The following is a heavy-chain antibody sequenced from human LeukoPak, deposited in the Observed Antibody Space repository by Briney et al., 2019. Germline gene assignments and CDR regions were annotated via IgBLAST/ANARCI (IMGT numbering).Heavy chain of an antibody. CDR2: IIPIFGTA. Sequence: GASXXVSCKASGGTFISYAISWVRQAPGQGLEWRGGIIPIFGTANYAQKFQGRVTITTDEYTRKDYMELSSLRSEDTAVYYCARVGPSISGDYGDYPSSSNWFDPWGQGTLVTVSS. CDR3: ARVGPSISGDYGDYPSSSNWFDP. J-gene: IGHJ5*02. V-gene: IGHV1-69*05. CDR1: GGTFISYA. D-gene: IGHD4-17*01.